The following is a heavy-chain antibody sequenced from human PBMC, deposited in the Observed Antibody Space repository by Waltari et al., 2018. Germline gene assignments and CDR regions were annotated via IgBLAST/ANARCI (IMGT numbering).Heavy chain of an antibody. CDR3: ARALHYYGSGSYYNVHPNWFDP. CDR1: GGSISSYY. D-gene: IGHD3-10*01. Sequence: QVQLQESGPGLVKPSETLSLTCTVSGGSISSYYWSWIRQPAGKGLEWIGRIYTSGSTNYNPSLKSLVTMSVDTSKNQFSLKLSSVTAADTAVYYCARALHYYGSGSYYNVHPNWFDPWGQGTLVTVSS. CDR2: IYTSGST. V-gene: IGHV4-4*07. J-gene: IGHJ5*02.